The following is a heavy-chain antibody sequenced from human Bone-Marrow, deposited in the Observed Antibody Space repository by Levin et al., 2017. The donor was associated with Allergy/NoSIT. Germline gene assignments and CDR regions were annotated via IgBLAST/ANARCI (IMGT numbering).Heavy chain of an antibody. CDR2: ISSSSSTI. D-gene: IGHD3-16*01. CDR1: GFTFSSYS. CDR3: ARDIQWTGGYYFDY. J-gene: IGHJ4*02. Sequence: AGGSLRLSCAASGFTFSSYSMNWVRQAPGKGLEWVSYISSSSSTIYYADSVKGRFTISRDNAKNSLYLQMNSLRAEDTAVYYCARDIQWTGGYYFDYWGQGTLVTVSS. V-gene: IGHV3-48*01.